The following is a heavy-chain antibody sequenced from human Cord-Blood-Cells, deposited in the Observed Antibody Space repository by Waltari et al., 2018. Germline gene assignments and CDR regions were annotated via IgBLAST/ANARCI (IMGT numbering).Heavy chain of an antibody. J-gene: IGHJ4*02. D-gene: IGHD6-13*01. CDR2: IYYSGST. CDR3: ARQYSSSWYYFDY. Sequence: QLQLQESGPGLGKPSETLSLTCTVSGGSISSSSYSWGWIRQPPGKGLEWIGSIYYSGSTYYNPSLKSRVTISVDTSKNPFSLKLSSVTAADTAVYYCARQYSSSWYYFDYWGQGTLVTVSS. CDR1: GGSISSSSYS. V-gene: IGHV4-39*01.